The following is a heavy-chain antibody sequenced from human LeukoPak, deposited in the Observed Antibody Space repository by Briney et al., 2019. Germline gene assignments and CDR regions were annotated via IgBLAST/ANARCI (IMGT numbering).Heavy chain of an antibody. CDR2: INPNSGGT. D-gene: IGHD3-16*02. V-gene: IGHV1-2*02. CDR3: ATLGTYDYVWGSYRSRDY. J-gene: IGHJ4*02. Sequence: ASVKVSCKASGYTFTCYYMHWVRQAPGQGLEWMGWINPNSGGTNYAQKFQGRVTMTRDTSISTAYMELSRLRSDDTAVYYCATLGTYDYVWGSYRSRDYWGQGTLVTVSS. CDR1: GYTFTCYY.